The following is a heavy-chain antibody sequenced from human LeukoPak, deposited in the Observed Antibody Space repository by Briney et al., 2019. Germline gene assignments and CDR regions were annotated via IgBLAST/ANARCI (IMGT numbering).Heavy chain of an antibody. CDR3: AGGDYNWNGFDP. CDR1: GFIFSSYV. V-gene: IGHV3-64*01. CDR2: ISSNGVNT. Sequence: GGSLRLSCAASGFIFSSYVMHWVRQAPGKGLEYVSSISSNGVNTYYANSVKGRFTISRDNSKNTLYLQMASLRAEDMAVYYCAGGDYNWNGFDPWGQGTLVTVSS. J-gene: IGHJ5*02. D-gene: IGHD1-20*01.